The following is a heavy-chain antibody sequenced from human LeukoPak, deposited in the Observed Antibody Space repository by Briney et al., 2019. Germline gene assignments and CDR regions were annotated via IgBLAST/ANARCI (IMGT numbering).Heavy chain of an antibody. J-gene: IGHJ4*02. V-gene: IGHV4-59*01. Sequence: SETLSLTCTLSGGSISSYYWSWIRQPPGKALEWIGYIYYSGSTNYNPSLKSRVTISVDTSKNQFSLKLSSVTAADTAVYYCARTRRWLQLGFDYWGQGTLVTVSS. CDR2: IYYSGST. CDR1: GGSISSYY. CDR3: ARTRRWLQLGFDY. D-gene: IGHD5-24*01.